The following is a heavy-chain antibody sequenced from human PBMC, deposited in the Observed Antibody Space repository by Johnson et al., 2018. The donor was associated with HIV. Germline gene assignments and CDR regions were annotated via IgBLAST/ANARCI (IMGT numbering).Heavy chain of an antibody. D-gene: IGHD3-3*01. Sequence: QVQLVESGGGVVQPGRSLRLSCAASGFTFSNFGMHWVRQAPGQGLAWVAVIWYDGSNKYYAGSVKGRFTISRDNSKSTLYLQMNSLRAEDTAVYYCANDFWSGSGIWGQGTMVTVSS. CDR3: ANDFWSGSGI. CDR2: IWYDGSNK. J-gene: IGHJ3*02. CDR1: GFTFSNFG. V-gene: IGHV3-33*06.